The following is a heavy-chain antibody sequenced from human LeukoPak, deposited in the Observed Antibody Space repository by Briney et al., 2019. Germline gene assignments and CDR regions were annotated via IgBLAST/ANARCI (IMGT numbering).Heavy chain of an antibody. CDR3: ARESPYYGSGSYAFDI. D-gene: IGHD3-10*01. Sequence: PSETLSLTCTVSGGSISSSSYYWGWIRQPPGKGLEWIGSIYYSGSTYYNPSLKSRVTISVDTSKNQSSLKLSSVTAADTAVYYCARESPYYGSGSYAFDIWGQGTMVTVSS. CDR1: GGSISSSSYY. V-gene: IGHV4-39*07. CDR2: IYYSGST. J-gene: IGHJ3*02.